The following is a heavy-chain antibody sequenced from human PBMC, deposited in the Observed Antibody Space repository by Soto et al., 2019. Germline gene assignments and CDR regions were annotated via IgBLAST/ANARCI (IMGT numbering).Heavy chain of an antibody. D-gene: IGHD3-10*01. J-gene: IGHJ5*01. V-gene: IGHV3-15*07. CDR2: IKSKVGGETT. Sequence: GGSLRLSCAASGFTFSIAWMNWVRQAPGKGLEWVGRIKSKVGGETTEYAAPVRGRFTISRDDSKNTLYLQMNSLQTDDTAVYYCTTAGTWYYYHRRRLFLSDSWGQGTLAPVSS. CDR3: TTAGTWYYYHRRRLFLSDS. CDR1: GFTFSIAW.